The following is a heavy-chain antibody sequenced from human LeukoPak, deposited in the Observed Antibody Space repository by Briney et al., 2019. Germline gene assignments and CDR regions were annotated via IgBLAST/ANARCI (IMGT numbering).Heavy chain of an antibody. CDR1: GFTFGDYA. CDR3: TREADTAMVPPFDY. V-gene: IGHV3-49*04. D-gene: IGHD5-18*01. Sequence: GGSLRLSCTASGFTFGDYAMSWVRQAPGKGLEWVGFIRSKAYGGTTEYAASVKGRFTISRDDSKSIAYLQMNSLKTEDTAVYYCTREADTAMVPPFDYWGQGTLVTVSS. CDR2: IRSKAYGGTT. J-gene: IGHJ4*02.